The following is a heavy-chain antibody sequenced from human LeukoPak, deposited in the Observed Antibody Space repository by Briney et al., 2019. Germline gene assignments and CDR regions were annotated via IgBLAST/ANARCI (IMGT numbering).Heavy chain of an antibody. CDR1: GYTFTSYG. V-gene: IGHV1-18*01. J-gene: IGHJ4*02. CDR3: ARGPYSKPKYYFDY. D-gene: IGHD6-13*01. Sequence: ASVKVSCKASGYTFTSYGISWVRQAPGQGLEWMGWISAYNGNTNYARKLQGRVTMTTDTSTSTAYMELRSLRSDDTAVYYCARGPYSKPKYYFDYWGQGTLVTVSS. CDR2: ISAYNGNT.